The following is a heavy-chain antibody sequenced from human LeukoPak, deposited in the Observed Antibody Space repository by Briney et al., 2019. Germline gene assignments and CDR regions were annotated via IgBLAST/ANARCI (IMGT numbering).Heavy chain of an antibody. Sequence: SETLSLTCTVSGGTISSGGYYWSWIRQHPGKGLEWIGYIYYSGSTYYNPSHERRVPIPVEMSKNQVSLKLRSVTAADTAVYHCARDTFTVTNGEFDYWGQGTLVTVSS. CDR1: GGTISSGGYY. V-gene: IGHV4-31*03. D-gene: IGHD3-10*01. CDR3: ARDTFTVTNGEFDY. CDR2: IYYSGST. J-gene: IGHJ4*02.